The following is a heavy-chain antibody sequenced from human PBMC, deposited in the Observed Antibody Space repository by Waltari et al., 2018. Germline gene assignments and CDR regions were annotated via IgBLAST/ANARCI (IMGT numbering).Heavy chain of an antibody. CDR1: GYSISSGYY. V-gene: IGHV4-38-2*01. D-gene: IGHD3-10*01. CDR2: IYHSGST. Sequence: QVQLQESGPGLVKPSETLSLTCAVSGYSISSGYYWGWIRQPPGQGLVWLGSIYHSGSTYYNPSLKSRVTISVDTSKNQFSLKLSSVTAADTAVYYCARVGLYSSSPEVLWFGESYKGYFDYWGQGTLVTVSS. J-gene: IGHJ4*02. CDR3: ARVGLYSSSPEVLWFGESYKGYFDY.